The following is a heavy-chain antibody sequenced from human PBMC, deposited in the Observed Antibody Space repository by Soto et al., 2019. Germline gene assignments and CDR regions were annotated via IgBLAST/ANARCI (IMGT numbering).Heavy chain of an antibody. V-gene: IGHV4-59*01. CDR1: GGSISSYY. Sequence: SETLSLTCTVSGGSISSYYWSWIRQPPGKGLEWIGYIYYSGSTNYNPSLKGRATISVDTSKNQFSLKLSSVTAADTAVYYCARGLRDFWSGRYGMDVWGQGTTVTVSS. D-gene: IGHD3-3*01. CDR2: IYYSGST. CDR3: ARGLRDFWSGRYGMDV. J-gene: IGHJ6*02.